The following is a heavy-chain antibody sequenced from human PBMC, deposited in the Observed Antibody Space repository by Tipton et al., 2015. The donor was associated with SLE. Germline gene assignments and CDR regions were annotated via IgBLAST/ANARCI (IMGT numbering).Heavy chain of an antibody. CDR3: AREVSGTMDY. CDR1: GFIFSRYD. Sequence: SLRLSCAASGFIFSRYDMNWVRQAPGKGLEWVSYVSSGGNTIYYADSVKGRFTISRDNAKNSLYLQMNGLRGDDTGVYYCAREVSGTMDYWGQGTLVTVSS. CDR2: VSSGGNTI. J-gene: IGHJ4*02. V-gene: IGHV3-48*03. D-gene: IGHD6-13*01.